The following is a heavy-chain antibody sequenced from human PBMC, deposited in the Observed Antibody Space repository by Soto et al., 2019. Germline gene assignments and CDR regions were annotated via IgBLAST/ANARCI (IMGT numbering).Heavy chain of an antibody. CDR3: ARARRSPRSWLQLQGVDNWFDP. D-gene: IGHD6-13*01. CDR1: GFTFSSYD. V-gene: IGHV3-13*01. CDR2: IDTAGDT. Sequence: GGSLRLSCAASGFTFSSYDMHWVRQATGKGLEWVSAIDTAGDTYYPGSVKGRFTISRENAKNSLYLQMNSLRAEDTAVYYCARARRSPRSWLQLQGVDNWFDPWGQGTLVTVSS. J-gene: IGHJ5*02.